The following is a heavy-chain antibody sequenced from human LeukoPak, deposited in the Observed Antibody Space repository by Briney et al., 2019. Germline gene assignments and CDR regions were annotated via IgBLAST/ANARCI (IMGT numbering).Heavy chain of an antibody. D-gene: IGHD5-18*01. Sequence: SETLSLTCAVYGGSFSGYYWSWIRQPPGKGLEWIGEINHSGSTNYNPSLKSRVTISVDTSKNQFSLKLSSVTAADTAVYYCARDFYSYGPFFDYWGQGTLVTVSS. CDR1: GGSFSGYY. J-gene: IGHJ4*02. CDR2: INHSGST. CDR3: ARDFYSYGPFFDY. V-gene: IGHV4-34*01.